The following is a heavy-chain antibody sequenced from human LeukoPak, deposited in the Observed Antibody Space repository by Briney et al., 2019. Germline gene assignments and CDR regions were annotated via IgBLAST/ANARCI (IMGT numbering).Heavy chain of an antibody. D-gene: IGHD1-26*01. V-gene: IGHV3-23*01. CDR2: ISGSGGGT. J-gene: IGHJ4*02. CDR3: AKTTGGSYKGYFDY. Sequence: GGSLRLSRAASGFTFSSYAMSWVRQAPGKGLEWVSSISGSGGGTYYADSVKGRFTISRDNSKNTLYLEMNSPRAEDTAVYYCAKTTGGSYKGYFDYWGQGTLVTVSS. CDR1: GFTFSSYA.